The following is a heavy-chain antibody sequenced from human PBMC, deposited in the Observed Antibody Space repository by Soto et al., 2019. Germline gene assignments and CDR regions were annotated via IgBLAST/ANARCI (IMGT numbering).Heavy chain of an antibody. D-gene: IGHD3-10*01. CDR2: ISSSSSYI. CDR3: ARAWRGFSSLRGDSYYMDV. J-gene: IGHJ6*03. Sequence: GGSLRLSCAASGFTFSSYSMNWVRQAPGKGLEWVSSISSSSSYIYYADSVKGRFTISRDNAKNSLYLQMNSLRAEDTAVYYCARAWRGFSSLRGDSYYMDVWGKGTTVTVSS. CDR1: GFTFSSYS. V-gene: IGHV3-21*01.